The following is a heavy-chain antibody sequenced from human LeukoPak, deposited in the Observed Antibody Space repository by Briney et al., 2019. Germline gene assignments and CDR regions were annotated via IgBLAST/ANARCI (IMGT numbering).Heavy chain of an antibody. D-gene: IGHD3-10*01. CDR3: TSVGFGPYYFDN. J-gene: IGHJ4*02. V-gene: IGHV3-15*01. Sequence: GGSLRLSCAVSEFPFSKAWMSWVRQAPGKGLEWVGRIKSKTDGGTTDYAAPVKGRYTISRDDSKNTLYLQMNSLKTEDTAVYYCTSVGFGPYYFDNWGQGTLVTVSS. CDR2: IKSKTDGGTT. CDR1: EFPFSKAW.